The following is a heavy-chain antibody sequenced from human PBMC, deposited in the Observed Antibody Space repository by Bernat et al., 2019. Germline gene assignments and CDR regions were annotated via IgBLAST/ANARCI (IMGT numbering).Heavy chain of an antibody. CDR2: INHSGST. V-gene: IGHV4-34*01. D-gene: IGHD6-6*01. CDR3: ARGRSSSSSDAFDI. Sequence: QVQLQQWGAGLLNPSETLSLTCAVYGGSFSGYYWSWIRQPPGKGLEWIGEINHSGSTNYNPSLKSRVTISVDTSKNQFSLKLSSVTAADTAVYYCARGRSSSSSDAFDIWGQGTMVTVSS. J-gene: IGHJ3*02. CDR1: GGSFSGYY.